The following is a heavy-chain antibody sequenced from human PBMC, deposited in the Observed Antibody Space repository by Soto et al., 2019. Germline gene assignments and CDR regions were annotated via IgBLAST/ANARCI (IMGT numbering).Heavy chain of an antibody. CDR2: ISGSGGST. CDR3: AKVSVAGPLSYYFDY. D-gene: IGHD6-19*01. J-gene: IGHJ4*02. CDR1: GFTFRTYA. V-gene: IGHV3-23*01. Sequence: EVQLLESGGGLVQPGGSLRLSCAASGFTFRTYAMSWVRQAPGEGLEWVSGISGSGGSTYYADSVKGRFTISRDNAKNTLYLQMNSLRAEDMAVYYCAKVSVAGPLSYYFDYWGQGTLVTVSS.